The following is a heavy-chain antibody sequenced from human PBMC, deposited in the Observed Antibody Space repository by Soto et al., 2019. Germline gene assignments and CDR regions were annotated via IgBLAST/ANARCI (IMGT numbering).Heavy chain of an antibody. CDR3: TTAPRGYFGPSDP. J-gene: IGHJ5*02. D-gene: IGHD1-1*01. CDR1: GFTFSSYS. Sequence: GGPLRLSCEGSGFTFSSYSMNWVRQAPGKGLEWVSSISGSGGYIYYADSVKGRFTISRDNAKNSLYLQMTSLRDEDTAVYYCTTAPRGYFGPSDPWGQGTLVTVSS. CDR2: ISGSGGYI. V-gene: IGHV3-21*03.